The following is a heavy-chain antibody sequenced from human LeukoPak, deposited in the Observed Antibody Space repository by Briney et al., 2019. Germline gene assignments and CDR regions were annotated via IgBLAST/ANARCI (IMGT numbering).Heavy chain of an antibody. J-gene: IGHJ4*02. V-gene: IGHV1-24*01. CDR2: FDPEDGET. CDR1: GYTLTELS. CDR3: ATVAAAGAYRFDY. Sequence: WASVKVSCKVSGYTLTELSMHWVRQAPGKGLERMGGFDPEDGETIYAQKFQGRVTMTEDTSTDTAYMELSSLRSEDTAVYYCATVAAAGAYRFDYWGQGTLVTVSS. D-gene: IGHD6-13*01.